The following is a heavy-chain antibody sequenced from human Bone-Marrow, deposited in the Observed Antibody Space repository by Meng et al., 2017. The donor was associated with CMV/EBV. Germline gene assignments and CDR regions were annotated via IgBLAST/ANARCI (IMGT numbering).Heavy chain of an antibody. CDR3: ASVPMVRGVILPLVYYGMDV. Sequence: GGSLRLSCAASGFTFSSYAMHWIRQAPGKGLEWVSYISSSGSTIYYADSVKGRFTISRDNAKNSLYLQMNSLRAEDTAVYYCASVPMVRGVILPLVYYGMDVWGQGTTVTVSS. CDR2: ISSSGSTI. V-gene: IGHV3-48*04. CDR1: GFTFSSYA. D-gene: IGHD3-10*01. J-gene: IGHJ6*02.